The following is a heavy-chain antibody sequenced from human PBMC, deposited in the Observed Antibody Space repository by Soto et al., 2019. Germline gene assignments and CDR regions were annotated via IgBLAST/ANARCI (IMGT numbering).Heavy chain of an antibody. V-gene: IGHV3-49*03. Sequence: GGSLRLSCTASGFTFGDYAMSWFRQAPGKGLEWVGFIRSKAYGGTTEYAASVKGRFTISRDDSKSIAYLQMNSLKTEDTAVYYCTYNQGSGSYNPSNWFDPWGQGTLVTVSS. CDR1: GFTFGDYA. CDR3: TYNQGSGSYNPSNWFDP. D-gene: IGHD3-10*01. J-gene: IGHJ5*02. CDR2: IRSKAYGGTT.